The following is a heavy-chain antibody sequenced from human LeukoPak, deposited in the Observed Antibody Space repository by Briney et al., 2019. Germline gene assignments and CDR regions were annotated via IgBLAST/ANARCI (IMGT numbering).Heavy chain of an antibody. CDR1: GFTFSSYW. V-gene: IGHV3-7*04. CDR2: IKQDGSEK. Sequence: GGSLGLSCAASGFTFSSYWMSWVRQAPGKGLEWVANIKQDGSEKYYVDSVKGRFTISRDNSKSTLYLQMNSLRTEDTAVYYCAKDKGRIAFDIWGQGTLVTVSS. J-gene: IGHJ3*02. CDR3: AKDKGRIAFDI.